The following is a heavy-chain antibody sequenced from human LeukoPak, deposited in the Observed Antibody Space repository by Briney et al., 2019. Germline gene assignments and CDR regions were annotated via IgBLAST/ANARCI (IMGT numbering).Heavy chain of an antibody. V-gene: IGHV4-59*01. CDR2: VNLSGST. Sequence: TSETLSLTCTISGDSISTYYWSWIRQSPGKGLEWIRDVNLSGSTNYNPSLNYNPSLKSRVSISIDTSKNQFSLKLTSVTAADTAVYYCARGVWLARDYWGQGTLVTVSS. CDR3: ARGVWLARDY. J-gene: IGHJ4*02. D-gene: IGHD6-19*01. CDR1: GDSISTYY.